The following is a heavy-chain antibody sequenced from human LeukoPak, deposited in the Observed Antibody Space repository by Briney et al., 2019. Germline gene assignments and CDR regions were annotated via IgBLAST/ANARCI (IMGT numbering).Heavy chain of an antibody. CDR1: GGSFSDYY. D-gene: IGHD3-10*01. CDR3: AGDSTNWFDP. J-gene: IGHJ5*02. V-gene: IGHV4-34*01. Sequence: SETLSLTCAVYGGSFSDYYWSWIRQPPGKGLEWIGEINHSGSTNYNPSLKSRVTISVDTSKSQFSLKLSSVTAADTAVYYCAGDSTNWFDPWGQGTLVTVSS. CDR2: INHSGST.